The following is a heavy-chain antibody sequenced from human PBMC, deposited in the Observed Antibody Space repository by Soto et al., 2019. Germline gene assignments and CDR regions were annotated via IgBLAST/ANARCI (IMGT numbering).Heavy chain of an antibody. D-gene: IGHD6-19*01. Sequence: QITLKESGPTLVKPTQTLTLTCTFSGFSLSTSGVGVGWIRQPPGKALEWLALIYWYDDKRYSPSLKSRITITKDTPKHPVVLTMTTMDTVDTATYYCAHRRIAVAGTGYNWFDPWGQGTLVTVSS. V-gene: IGHV2-5*01. CDR2: IYWYDDK. CDR3: AHRRIAVAGTGYNWFDP. J-gene: IGHJ5*02. CDR1: GFSLSTSGVG.